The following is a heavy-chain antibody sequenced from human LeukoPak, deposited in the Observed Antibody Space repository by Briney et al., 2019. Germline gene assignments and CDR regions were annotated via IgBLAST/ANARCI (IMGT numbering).Heavy chain of an antibody. Sequence: SETLSLTCTVSGGSISSGDYCWSWIRQPPGKGLEWIGYIYYSGSTYYNPSLKSRVTISVDTSKNQFSLKLSSVAAADTAVYYCARGGTIFGVVIGELDYWGQGTLVTVSS. D-gene: IGHD3-3*01. J-gene: IGHJ4*02. V-gene: IGHV4-30-4*01. CDR1: GGSISSGDYC. CDR2: IYYSGST. CDR3: ARGGTIFGVVIGELDY.